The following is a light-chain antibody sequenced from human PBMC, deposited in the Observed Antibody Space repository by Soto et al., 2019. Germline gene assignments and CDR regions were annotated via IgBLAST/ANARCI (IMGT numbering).Light chain of an antibody. CDR3: LQFNNWPT. J-gene: IGKJ3*01. CDR1: QSVSGN. CDR2: GAS. Sequence: EIVMTQSPATLSVSPGERATLSCRASQSVSGNLAWYHQKPGQAPRLLIYGASTRATGIPARFSGSGSGTEFTLTISSLQSEDFAVYYCLQFNNWPTFGPGTKVDIK. V-gene: IGKV3-15*01.